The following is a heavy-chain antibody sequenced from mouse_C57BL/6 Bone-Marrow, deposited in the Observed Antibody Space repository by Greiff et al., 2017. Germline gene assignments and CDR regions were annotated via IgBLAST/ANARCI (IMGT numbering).Heavy chain of an antibody. CDR2: INPSRGYT. CDR1: GYTFTSYT. CDR3: ARKRNWDEAMDY. V-gene: IGHV1-4*01. Sequence: QVQLQQSGAELARPGASVKMSCKASGYTFTSYTMHWVKQRPGQGLEWIGYINPSRGYTKYNQKFKDKATLTADKSSSTAYMQLSSLTSEDSAVYYCARKRNWDEAMDYWGQGTSVTVSS. D-gene: IGHD4-1*01. J-gene: IGHJ4*01.